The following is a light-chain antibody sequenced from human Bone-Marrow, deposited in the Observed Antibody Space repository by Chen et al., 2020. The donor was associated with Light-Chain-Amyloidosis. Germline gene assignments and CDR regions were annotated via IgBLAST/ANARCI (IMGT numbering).Light chain of an antibody. Sequence: QSARTQPASVSGSPGQSITNSCTGTSSDVGGDNHVSWYQQHPDKAPKLMIYEVTTRPSWVPDRFSGSKSDNTASLTISGLQTEDEADYFCSSYTITNTLVFGSGTRVTVL. CDR2: EVT. CDR3: SSYTITNTLV. V-gene: IGLV2-14*01. J-gene: IGLJ1*01. CDR1: SSDVGGDNH.